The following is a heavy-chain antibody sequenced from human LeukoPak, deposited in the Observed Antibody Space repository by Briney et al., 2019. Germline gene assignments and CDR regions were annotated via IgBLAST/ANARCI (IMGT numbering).Heavy chain of an antibody. V-gene: IGHV3-23*01. CDR1: GFTLSKYA. CDR2: FTGRGTNT. D-gene: IGHD1-1*01. J-gene: IGHJ4*02. Sequence: GGSLRLSCAASGFTLSKYAMGWVRQAPGKGLEWVSTFTGRGTNTYYADSVKGRFTISRDNSKNTLYLQMNSLRAEDTAVYYCAQSWNLDYWGQGTLITVSS. CDR3: AQSWNLDY.